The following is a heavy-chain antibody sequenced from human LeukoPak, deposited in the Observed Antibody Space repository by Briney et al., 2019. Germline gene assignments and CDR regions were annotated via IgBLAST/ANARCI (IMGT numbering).Heavy chain of an antibody. V-gene: IGHV1-69*01. J-gene: IGHJ6*03. CDR1: GGTFSSYA. CDR2: IIPIFGTA. CDR3: ARLNDYSKANYYYYYGR. D-gene: IGHD4-11*01. Sequence: GSSVKVSCKASGGTFSSYAISWVRQAPGQGLEWMGGIIPIFGTANYAQKFQGRVTITADESTSTAYMELSSLRSEDTAVYYCARLNDYSKANYYYYYGRLGQRDHGHRLL.